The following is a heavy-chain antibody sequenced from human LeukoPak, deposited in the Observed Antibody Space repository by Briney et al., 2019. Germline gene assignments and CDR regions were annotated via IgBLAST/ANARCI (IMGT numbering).Heavy chain of an antibody. Sequence: GGSLRLSCAASGFTSSSYNMNWVRQAPGKGLEWVSYISDSSTTIYYADSVKGRFTISRDNAKNSLYLQMNSLRAEDTAVYYCARDRGGAYDFWSGYYTGYFDYWGQGTLVPVSS. CDR3: ARDRGGAYDFWSGYYTGYFDY. CDR2: ISDSSTTI. V-gene: IGHV3-48*01. J-gene: IGHJ4*02. CDR1: GFTSSSYN. D-gene: IGHD3-3*01.